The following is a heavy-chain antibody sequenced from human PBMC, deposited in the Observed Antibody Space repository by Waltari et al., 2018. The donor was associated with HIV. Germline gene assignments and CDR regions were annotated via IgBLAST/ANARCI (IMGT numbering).Heavy chain of an antibody. CDR1: GDSISRGYY. J-gene: IGHJ4*02. CDR2: FWRTGST. Sequence: QVQLQESGPGLVKPSETLSLTCAVSGDSISRGYYWGWIRQPPGKGLEWIGSFWRTGSTYYNPSLKSRVTISGDTSKNQFSLNLTSVTAADTAVYFCARLPYSTSRFDYWGQGTLVTVSS. CDR3: ARLPYSTSRFDY. D-gene: IGHD6-6*01. V-gene: IGHV4-38-2*01.